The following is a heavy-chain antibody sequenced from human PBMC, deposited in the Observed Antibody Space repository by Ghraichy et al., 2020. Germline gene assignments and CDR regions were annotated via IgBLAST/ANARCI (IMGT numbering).Heavy chain of an antibody. CDR3: AKDQHKDGMDV. Sequence: LSLTCAASGFTFSSYGMHLVRQAPGKGLEWVAVISYDGSNKYYADSVTGRFTISRDNSKNTLYLQMSSLRGEDTAVYYCAKDQHKDGMDVWCQGTTVTVSS. CDR2: ISYDGSNK. V-gene: IGHV3-30*18. CDR1: GFTFSSYG. J-gene: IGHJ6*02.